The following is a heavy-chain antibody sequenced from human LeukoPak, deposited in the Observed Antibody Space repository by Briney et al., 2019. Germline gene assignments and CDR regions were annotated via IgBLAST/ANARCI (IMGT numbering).Heavy chain of an antibody. V-gene: IGHV3-48*03. CDR1: GFTFSSYE. D-gene: IGHD5-18*01. Sequence: GGSLRLSCAAPGFTFSSYEMNWVRQAPGKGLEWVSYISSSGSTIYYADSVKGRFTISRDNAKNSLYLQMNSLRAEDTAVYYCARGPRGYSYGLGYYWGQGTLVTVSS. CDR3: ARGPRGYSYGLGYY. J-gene: IGHJ4*02. CDR2: ISSSGSTI.